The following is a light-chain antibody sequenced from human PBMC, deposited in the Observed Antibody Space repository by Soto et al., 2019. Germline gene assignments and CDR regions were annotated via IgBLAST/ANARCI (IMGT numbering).Light chain of an antibody. CDR2: KAS. V-gene: IGKV1-5*03. CDR1: QSIRNW. Sequence: DIQMTQSPSTLSASVGETVTITCRASQSIRNWLARYQQKPGQAPKLLIHKASTLESGVPSRFSGSGSGTEFTLTISSLQPDDFATFYCQQDDRFPYTFGQGTKLEI. CDR3: QQDDRFPYT. J-gene: IGKJ2*01.